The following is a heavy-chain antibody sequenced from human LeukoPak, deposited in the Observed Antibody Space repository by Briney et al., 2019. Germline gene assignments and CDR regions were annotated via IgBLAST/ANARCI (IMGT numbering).Heavy chain of an antibody. Sequence: PGGSLRLSCAASGFTFSSYGMHWVRQAPVKGLEWVAFIRYDGSNKYYADSVKGRFTISGDNSKNTLYLQMNSLRAEDTAVYYCARDGGVTGTNWFDPWGQGTLVTVSS. V-gene: IGHV3-30*02. J-gene: IGHJ5*02. CDR1: GFTFSSYG. CDR3: ARDGGVTGTNWFDP. CDR2: IRYDGSNK. D-gene: IGHD1/OR15-1a*01.